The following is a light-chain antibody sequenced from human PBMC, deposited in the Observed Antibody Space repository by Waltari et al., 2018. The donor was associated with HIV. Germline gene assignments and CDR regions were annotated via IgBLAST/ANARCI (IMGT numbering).Light chain of an antibody. Sequence: QSVLTQPPSVSGAPGQRVTISCTGSRSNIGAGYDVHWFQQLPGTAPQLLIYGNTNRPSGVPNRFSGSKSGTAASLAITGLQAEDEADYYCQSYDSGLTAYVFGTGTKVTVL. CDR3: QSYDSGLTAYV. V-gene: IGLV1-40*01. CDR2: GNT. J-gene: IGLJ1*01. CDR1: RSNIGAGYD.